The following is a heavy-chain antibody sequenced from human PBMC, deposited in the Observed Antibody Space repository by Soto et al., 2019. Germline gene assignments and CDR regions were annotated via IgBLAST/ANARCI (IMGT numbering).Heavy chain of an antibody. J-gene: IGHJ4*02. CDR3: ARGKGRIAVADPYYFYY. CDR2: MNPNSGNT. D-gene: IGHD6-19*01. Sequence: ASVKVSCKASGYTFTSYDINWVRPATGQGLEWMGWMNPNSGNTGYAQKFQGRVTMTRNTSISTAYMELSSLRSEDTAVYYCARGKGRIAVADPYYFYYWGQGTRGTVSS. CDR1: GYTFTSYD. V-gene: IGHV1-8*01.